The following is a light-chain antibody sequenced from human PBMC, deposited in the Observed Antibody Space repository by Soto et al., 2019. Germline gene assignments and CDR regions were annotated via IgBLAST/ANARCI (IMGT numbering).Light chain of an antibody. J-gene: IGLJ2*01. CDR2: DVY. CDR1: SSDVGAYDY. Sequence: QSALTQHASVSGSPGPSIAISCTGTSSDVGAYDYVSWYQQHPGKAPKVIISDVYNRPSGVSNRFSGSKSGNTASLTISGLQAEDEADYYCGSYTPSGSVVFGGGTKLTVL. V-gene: IGLV2-14*03. CDR3: GSYTPSGSVV.